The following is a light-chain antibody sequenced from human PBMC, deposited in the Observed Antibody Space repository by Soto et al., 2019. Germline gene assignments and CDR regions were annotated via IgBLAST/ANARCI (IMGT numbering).Light chain of an antibody. J-gene: IGKJ5*01. CDR3: QQRSNWPHT. Sequence: EIVMTQSPATLSVSPGEGATLSRRASQSVSSSYLAWYQQKPGQAPRLLIYDASNRATGIPARFSGSGSGTDFTLTISSLEPEDFAVYYCQQRSNWPHTFGQGTRLEIK. V-gene: IGKV3-11*01. CDR1: QSVSSSY. CDR2: DAS.